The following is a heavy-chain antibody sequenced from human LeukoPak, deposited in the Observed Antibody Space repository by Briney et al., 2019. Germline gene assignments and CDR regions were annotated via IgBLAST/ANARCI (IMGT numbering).Heavy chain of an antibody. CDR3: AKGRITMVRGVIPTYYFDY. D-gene: IGHD3-10*01. V-gene: IGHV3-30*18. Sequence: GGSLRLSCAASGFTFSSYGMHWVRQAPGKGLEWVAVISYDGSNKYYADSVKGRFTISRDNSKNTLYLQMNSLRAEDTAVYYCAKGRITMVRGVIPTYYFDYWGQGTLVTVSS. J-gene: IGHJ4*02. CDR1: GFTFSSYG. CDR2: ISYDGSNK.